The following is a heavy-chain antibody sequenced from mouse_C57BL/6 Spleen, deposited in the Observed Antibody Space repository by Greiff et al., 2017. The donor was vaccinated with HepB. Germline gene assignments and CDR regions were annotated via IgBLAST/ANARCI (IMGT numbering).Heavy chain of an antibody. CDR2: IWSDGST. Sequence: VQLKESGPGLVAPSQSLSITCTVSGFSFTSYGVHWVRQPPGKGLEWLVVIWSDGSTTYNSALKSRLSISKDNSKSQVFLKMNSLQTDDTAMYYCARSSPYGSSPYYAMDYWGQGTSVTVSS. CDR3: ARSSPYGSSPYYAMDY. J-gene: IGHJ4*01. CDR1: GFSFTSYG. V-gene: IGHV2-6*03. D-gene: IGHD1-1*01.